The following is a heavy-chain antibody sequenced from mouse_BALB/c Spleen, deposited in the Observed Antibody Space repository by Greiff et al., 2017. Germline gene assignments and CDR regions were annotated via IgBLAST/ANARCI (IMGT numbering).Heavy chain of an antibody. CDR2: ISSGGSYT. CDR1: GFTFSSYA. CDR3: ARNWDGYAMDY. V-gene: IGHV5-9-4*01. J-gene: IGHJ4*01. D-gene: IGHD4-1*01. Sequence: EVHLVESGGGLVKPGGSLKLSCAASGFTFSSYAMSWVRQSPEKRLEWVAEISSGGSYTYYPDTVTGRFTISRDNAKNTLYLEMSSLRSEDTAMYYCARNWDGYAMDYWGQGTSVTVSS.